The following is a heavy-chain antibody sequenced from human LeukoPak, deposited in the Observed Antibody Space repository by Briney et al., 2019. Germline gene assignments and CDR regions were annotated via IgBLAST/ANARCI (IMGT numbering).Heavy chain of an antibody. CDR3: AKGHRSSSSFFDS. CDR2: INGRGDDT. J-gene: IGHJ4*02. CDR1: SGFA. D-gene: IGHD6-19*01. V-gene: IGHV3-23*01. Sequence: GGSLRLSCAAFSGFAMSWVRQAPGRGLEWVSAINGRGDDTYYPDSVKGRFTISRDNSNNTLYLQMDSLRAEDTAVYYCAKGHRSSSSFFDSWGQGILVTVSS.